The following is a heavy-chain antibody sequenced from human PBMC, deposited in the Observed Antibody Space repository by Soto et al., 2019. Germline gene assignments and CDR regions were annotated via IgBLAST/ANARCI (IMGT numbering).Heavy chain of an antibody. J-gene: IGHJ4*02. CDR2: IRGFSPYT. V-gene: IGHV3-21*01. Sequence: GGSLRLSCVASGFTFRTYTMNWVRQAPGKGLEWVSGIRGFSPYTFYAESVKGRFTISRDNAKNSLYLQMNSLGVEDTAVYYCAKSVMGDGYKNDYFDYWGQGTLVTGSS. D-gene: IGHD3-16*01. CDR1: GFTFRTYT. CDR3: AKSVMGDGYKNDYFDY.